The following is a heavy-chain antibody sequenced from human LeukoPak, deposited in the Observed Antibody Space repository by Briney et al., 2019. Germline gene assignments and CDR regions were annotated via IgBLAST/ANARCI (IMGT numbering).Heavy chain of an antibody. CDR3: ARVGYYASGPFSYFDY. CDR2: ISYDGSNE. V-gene: IGHV3-30*03. CDR1: GFTFSDYG. D-gene: IGHD3-10*01. J-gene: IGHJ4*02. Sequence: GGSLRLSCAASGFTFSDYGMHWVRQAPGKGLEWVAVISYDGSNEYYADSVKGRFTISRDNSKNTLYLQMNSLSVEDTAVYYCARVGYYASGPFSYFDYWGQGTLVTVSS.